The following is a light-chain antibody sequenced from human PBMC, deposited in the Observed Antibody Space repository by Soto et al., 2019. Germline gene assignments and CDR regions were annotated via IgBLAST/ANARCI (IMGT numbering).Light chain of an antibody. Sequence: DIPMTQSPSALSASVGDRATITCRASQSISSWLAWYQQKPGKAPKLLIYDASTLQNGVPSRYSGSGSGTEFTLTISNLQPDDFATYYCQQYESYSPWTFGQGTKVEIK. CDR1: QSISSW. J-gene: IGKJ1*01. CDR3: QQYESYSPWT. CDR2: DAS. V-gene: IGKV1-5*01.